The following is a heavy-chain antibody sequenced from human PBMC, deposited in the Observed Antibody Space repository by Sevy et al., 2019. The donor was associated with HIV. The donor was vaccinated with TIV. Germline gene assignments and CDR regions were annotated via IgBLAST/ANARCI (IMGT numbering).Heavy chain of an antibody. CDR2: ISSASSYI. CDR3: AGYRGVGTSSYGLDV. CDR1: AFTFSGYS. J-gene: IGHJ6*02. D-gene: IGHD3-10*01. V-gene: IGHV3-21*01. Sequence: GGSLRLSCAASAFTFSGYSMSWVRQAPGKGLEWVSSISSASSYIYYADSVKGRFAISRDNTKNSLYLQMNSLRAEDTAVYYCAGYRGVGTSSYGLDVWGQGTTVTVSS.